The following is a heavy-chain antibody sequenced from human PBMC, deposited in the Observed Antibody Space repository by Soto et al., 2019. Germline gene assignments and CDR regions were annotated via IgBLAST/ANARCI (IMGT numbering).Heavy chain of an antibody. Sequence: EVQLVASGGGLVKPGGSLRLSCAASGFSFTNAWMTWVRPIPGKGLEWVGRIKTKTEGGTIDYAAPVKGRFTISRDDSKNTLSLQMNSLQTEDTGVYYCTARCSGGNCYLSAFDIWGQGTMVTVS. CDR3: TARCSGGNCYLSAFDI. J-gene: IGHJ3*02. V-gene: IGHV3-15*01. D-gene: IGHD2-15*01. CDR2: IKTKTEGGTI. CDR1: GFSFTNAW.